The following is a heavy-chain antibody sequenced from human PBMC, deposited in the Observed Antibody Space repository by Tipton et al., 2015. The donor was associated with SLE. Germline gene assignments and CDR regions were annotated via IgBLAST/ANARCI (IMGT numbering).Heavy chain of an antibody. V-gene: IGHV3-11*06. Sequence: SLRLSCAASGFTFSDYYMSWIRQAPGKGLEWVSYISSSSSYTNYADSVKGRFTISRDNAKNSLYLQMNSLRAEDTAVYYCARSIVGATEDAFDIWGQGTKVTVSS. D-gene: IGHD1-26*01. CDR3: ARSIVGATEDAFDI. CDR2: ISSSSSYT. J-gene: IGHJ3*02. CDR1: GFTFSDYY.